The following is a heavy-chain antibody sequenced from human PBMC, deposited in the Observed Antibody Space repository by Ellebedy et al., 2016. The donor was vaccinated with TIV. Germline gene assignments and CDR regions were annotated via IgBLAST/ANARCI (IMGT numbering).Heavy chain of an antibody. V-gene: IGHV1-69*13. Sequence: AASVKVSCKASGGTFSSYAISWVRQAPGQGLEWMGGFIPIFGTAKYAQKFQGRVTIAADESTSTAYMELSSLRSEDTAVYYCATDRAPDGRNWYFDLWGRGTVVTVSS. CDR3: ATDRAPDGRNWYFDL. CDR2: FIPIFGTA. CDR1: GGTFSSYA. D-gene: IGHD5-24*01. J-gene: IGHJ2*01.